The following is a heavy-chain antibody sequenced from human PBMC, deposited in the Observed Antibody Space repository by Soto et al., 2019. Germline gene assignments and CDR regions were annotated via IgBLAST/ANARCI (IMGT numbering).Heavy chain of an antibody. CDR3: ARDRGSSWYEADPFGWFDP. J-gene: IGHJ5*02. D-gene: IGHD6-13*01. V-gene: IGHV6-1*01. CDR2: TYYRSKWYN. CDR1: GDSVSSNSAA. Sequence: SQTLSLTCVISGDSVSSNSAAWNWIRQSPSRGLEWLGRTYYRSKWYNDYAVSVKSRITINPDTSKNQFSLQLDSVTPEDTAVYYCARDRGSSWYEADPFGWFDPWGQGTLVTVSS.